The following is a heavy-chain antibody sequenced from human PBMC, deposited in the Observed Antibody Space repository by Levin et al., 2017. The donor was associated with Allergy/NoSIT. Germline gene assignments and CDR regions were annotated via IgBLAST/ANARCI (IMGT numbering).Heavy chain of an antibody. CDR1: GFTFGDYA. CDR3: ARGGPPNYDYNWGSYRDGYFDY. Sequence: GESLKISCPGSGFTFGDYAMSWVRQAPGKGLEWVGFIRNKAHGGTTEYAASVKGRLTISRDDSKSIAYLQMNSLKTEDTAVYFCARGGPPNYDYNWGSYRDGYFDYWGQGTLVTVSS. CDR2: IRNKAHGGTT. D-gene: IGHD3-16*02. J-gene: IGHJ4*02. V-gene: IGHV3-49*04.